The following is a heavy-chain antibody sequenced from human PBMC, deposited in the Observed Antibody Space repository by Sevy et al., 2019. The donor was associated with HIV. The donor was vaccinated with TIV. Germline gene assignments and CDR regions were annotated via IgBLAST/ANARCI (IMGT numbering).Heavy chain of an antibody. CDR3: TTDLSHYFDY. CDR1: GYTLTKLS. D-gene: IGHD3-3*02. Sequence: ASVKVSCRVSGYTLTKLSIHWVRQAPGKGLEWMGGFDPEDGETFYAQNFQGRVTMTEDTSTDKAYMELSSLRSEDTAVYYCTTDLSHYFDYWGQGTLVTVSS. V-gene: IGHV1-24*01. CDR2: FDPEDGET. J-gene: IGHJ4*02.